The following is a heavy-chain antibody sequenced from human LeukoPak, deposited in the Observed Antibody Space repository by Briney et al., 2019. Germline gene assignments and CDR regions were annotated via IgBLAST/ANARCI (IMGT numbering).Heavy chain of an antibody. CDR1: GFIFSSYV. J-gene: IGHJ5*02. CDR2: IYTGGHT. V-gene: IGHV3-53*01. CDR3: VRGGCSSVSCSTNNWFDP. D-gene: IGHD2-2*02. Sequence: GGSLRLSCAASGFIFSSYVMGWVRQAPGKGLEWVSVIYTGGHTYYADSVKGRFTMSRDTSKNTVYLQMNSLRVEDTAVYYCVRGGCSSVSCSTNNWFDPWGQGTLVTVSS.